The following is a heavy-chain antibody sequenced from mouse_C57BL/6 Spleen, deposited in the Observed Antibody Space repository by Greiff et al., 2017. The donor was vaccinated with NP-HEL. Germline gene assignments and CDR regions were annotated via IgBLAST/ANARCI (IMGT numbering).Heavy chain of an antibody. Sequence: VQLQQPGAELVMPGASVKLSCKASGYTFTSYWMHWVKQRPGQGLEWIGEIDPSDSYTNYNQKFKGKSTLTVDKSSSTAYMQLSSLTSEDSAVYYCAKDGSSWGYFDYWGQGTTLTVSS. D-gene: IGHD1-1*01. CDR2: IDPSDSYT. V-gene: IGHV1-69*01. CDR3: AKDGSSWGYFDY. CDR1: GYTFTSYW. J-gene: IGHJ2*01.